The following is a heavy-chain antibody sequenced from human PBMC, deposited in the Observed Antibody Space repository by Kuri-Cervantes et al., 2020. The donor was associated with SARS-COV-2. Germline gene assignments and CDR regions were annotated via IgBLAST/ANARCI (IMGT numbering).Heavy chain of an antibody. J-gene: IGHJ4*02. CDR1: GFTFDDYA. V-gene: IGHV3-9*01. CDR2: ISWNSGSI. Sequence: SLKISCAASGFTFDDYAMHWVRQAPGKGLEWVSGISWNSGSIGYADSVKGRFTISRDNAENSLYLQMNSLRAEDTAVYYCARGNNWNVYDPTYFDYWGQGTLVTVSS. D-gene: IGHD1-20*01. CDR3: ARGNNWNVYDPTYFDY.